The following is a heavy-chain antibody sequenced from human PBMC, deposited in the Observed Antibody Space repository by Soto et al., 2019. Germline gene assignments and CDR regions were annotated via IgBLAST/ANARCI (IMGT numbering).Heavy chain of an antibody. D-gene: IGHD2-21*01. V-gene: IGHV3-21*06. Sequence: EVQLVESGGGLVKAGGSLRLFCTASGFTFRNYNMNWVRQAPGKGLEWVSSISTGGAYMFYTDSVKGRFTISRDNAQNSLFLQIDSPRAEETAVYYCASDIASPGGDYFDSWGQGTLVTVSS. J-gene: IGHJ4*02. CDR3: ASDIASPGGDYFDS. CDR1: GFTFRNYN. CDR2: ISTGGAYM.